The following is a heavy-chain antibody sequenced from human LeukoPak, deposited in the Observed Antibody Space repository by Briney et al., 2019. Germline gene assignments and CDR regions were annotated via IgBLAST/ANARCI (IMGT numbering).Heavy chain of an antibody. CDR2: IYYSGST. D-gene: IGHD6-13*01. CDR1: GGSISSGDYY. CDR3: ARDRGSSSWDYYYYMDV. J-gene: IGHJ6*03. Sequence: SETLSLTCTVSGGSISSGDYYWSWIRQPPGKGLEWIGYIYYSGSTYYNPSLKSRVTISVDTSKNQFSLKLSSVTAADTAVYYCARDRGSSSWDYYYYMDVWGKGTTVTVSS. V-gene: IGHV4-30-4*01.